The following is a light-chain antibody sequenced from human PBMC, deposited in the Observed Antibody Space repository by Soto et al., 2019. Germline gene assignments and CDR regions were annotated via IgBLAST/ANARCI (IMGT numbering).Light chain of an antibody. CDR3: QQYGSSPMYT. CDR1: QSVSSSY. V-gene: IGKV3-20*01. CDR2: GAS. Sequence: EIVLTQSPGTLSLSPGERATLSCRASQSVSSSYLAWYQQKPGQAPRVLIYGASGRATGIPDRCSGSGSGKYFSLTISRLEPEDFAVNYCQQYGSSPMYTVGQGTKLEI. J-gene: IGKJ2*01.